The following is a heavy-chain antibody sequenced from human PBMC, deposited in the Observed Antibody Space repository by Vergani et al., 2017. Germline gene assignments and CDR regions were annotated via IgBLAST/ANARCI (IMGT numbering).Heavy chain of an antibody. J-gene: IGHJ6*02. CDR2: ISSSSSYI. D-gene: IGHD6-13*01. CDR3: ARDGAVQQLTYYYYYGMDV. V-gene: IGHV3-21*01. CDR1: GFTFGDYA. Sequence: EVQLLESGGGLVQPGRSLRLSCTASGFTFGDYAMSWFRQAPGKGLEWVSSISSSSSYIYYADSVKGRFTISRDNAKNSLYLQMNSLRAEDTAVYYCARDGAVQQLTYYYYYGMDVWGQGTTVTVSS.